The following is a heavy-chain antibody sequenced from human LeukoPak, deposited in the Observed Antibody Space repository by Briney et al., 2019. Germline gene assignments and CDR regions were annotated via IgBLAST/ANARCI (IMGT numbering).Heavy chain of an antibody. CDR1: GFTFSSYD. V-gene: IGHV3-13*01. J-gene: IGHJ4*02. Sequence: GGSLRLSCAASGFTFSSYDMHWVRQATGKGLEWVSAIGTAGDTYYPGSVKGRFTNSRENAKNSLYLQMNSLRAGDTAVYYCARVSWTSGSLTFDYWGQGTLVTVSS. D-gene: IGHD1-26*01. CDR3: ARVSWTSGSLTFDY. CDR2: IGTAGDT.